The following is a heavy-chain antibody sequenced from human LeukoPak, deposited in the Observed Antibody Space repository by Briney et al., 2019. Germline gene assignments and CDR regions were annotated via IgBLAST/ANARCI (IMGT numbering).Heavy chain of an antibody. Sequence: GGSLRLSCAASGFTFSSYAMSWVRQAPGKGLEWVSSIRDSSGATYYADSVKGRFTISRDNSRTTLYLQLNRLGADDTAVYYCAKVAPWGAVTTTDGFDYWGQGTLVTVSS. V-gene: IGHV3-23*01. J-gene: IGHJ4*02. CDR2: IRDSSGAT. D-gene: IGHD4-17*01. CDR3: AKVAPWGAVTTTDGFDY. CDR1: GFTFSSYA.